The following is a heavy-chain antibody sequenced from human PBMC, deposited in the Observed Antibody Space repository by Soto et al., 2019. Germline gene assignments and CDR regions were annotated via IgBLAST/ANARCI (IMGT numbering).Heavy chain of an antibody. V-gene: IGHV4-4*02. Sequence: SETLSLTCAVSGGSIGSSNWRSWVRQPPGKGLEWIGEIYHSGSTAYNLSLKGRVTISVDKSKNQFSLKLNSVTAADLPVYYCARVSLDIVVVVAATPRWGTFDYWGQGTLVTVSS. CDR1: GGSIGSSNW. CDR3: ARVSLDIVVVVAATPRWGTFDY. D-gene: IGHD2-15*01. J-gene: IGHJ4*02. CDR2: IYHSGST.